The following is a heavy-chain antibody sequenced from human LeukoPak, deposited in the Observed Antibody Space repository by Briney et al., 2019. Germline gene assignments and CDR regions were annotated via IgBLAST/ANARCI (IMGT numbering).Heavy chain of an antibody. V-gene: IGHV3-30*02. CDR1: GFTFSSYG. D-gene: IGHD1-26*01. CDR3: AKVGNSGNYAFDY. CDR2: APYDGSNK. J-gene: IGHJ4*02. Sequence: GGSLRLSCAASGFTFSSYGMHWVRQAPCKGLEWVAFAPYDGSNKYYADSVKGRFTISRDNSKNTLYLQMNSLRAEDTAVYYCAKVGNSGNYAFDYWGQGTLVTVSS.